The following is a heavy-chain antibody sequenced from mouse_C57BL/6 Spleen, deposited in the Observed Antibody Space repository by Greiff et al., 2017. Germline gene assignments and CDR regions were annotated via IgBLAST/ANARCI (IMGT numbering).Heavy chain of an antibody. J-gene: IGHJ4*01. CDR3: ASSWTTLSYALDY. CDR2: IDPSDSET. D-gene: IGHD5-5*01. V-gene: IGHV1-52*01. Sequence: QVQLQQPGAELVRPGSSVKLSCKASGYTFTSYWMHWVKQRPIQGLEWIGNIDPSDSETPYNQKFKDKATLTVDKSSSTASMQLHSLTPEDSAVYYCASSWTTLSYALDYWGTGTSVTVSS. CDR1: GYTFTSYW.